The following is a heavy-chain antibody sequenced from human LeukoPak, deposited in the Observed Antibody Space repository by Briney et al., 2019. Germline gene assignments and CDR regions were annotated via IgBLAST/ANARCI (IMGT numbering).Heavy chain of an antibody. J-gene: IGHJ4*02. CDR1: GFTFSSYG. CDR2: ISNDGSNK. CDR3: AILSDYGDYVLDY. Sequence: PGGSLRLSCAASGFTFSSYGMPWVRQAPGKGLEWVAIISNDGSNKYYADSVKGRFTISRDNFKNTLYLQMNSLRAEDTAVYYCAILSDYGDYVLDYWGQGTLVTVSS. D-gene: IGHD4-17*01. V-gene: IGHV3-30*03.